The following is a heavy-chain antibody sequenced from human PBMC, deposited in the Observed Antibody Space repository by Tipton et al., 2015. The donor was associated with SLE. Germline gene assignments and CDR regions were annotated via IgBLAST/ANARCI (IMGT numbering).Heavy chain of an antibody. CDR2: IYYSGST. Sequence: TLSLTCVVSGGSISSGGYYWSWIRRHPGKGLEWIGIIYYSGSTYYNPSLKSRVTISVDTSKNHFSLKESSVTAADTAVYYCARAEGSWDAFDIWGQGTMVTVSS. D-gene: IGHD2-15*01. CDR1: GGSISSGGYY. J-gene: IGHJ3*02. V-gene: IGHV4-31*11. CDR3: ARAEGSWDAFDI.